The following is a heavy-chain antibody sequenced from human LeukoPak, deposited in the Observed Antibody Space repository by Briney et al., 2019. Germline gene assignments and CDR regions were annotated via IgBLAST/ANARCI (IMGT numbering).Heavy chain of an antibody. CDR2: IIPIFGTA. CDR1: GGTFSSYA. J-gene: IGHJ4*02. CDR3: ARSNPMDYGSFDY. V-gene: IGHV1-69*05. Sequence: SVKVSCKASGGTFSSYAISWVRQAPGQGLEWMGRIIPIFGTANYAQKFQGRVTITTDESTSTAYMELSSLKSEDTAVYYCARSNPMDYGSFDYWGQGTLVTVSS. D-gene: IGHD3-16*01.